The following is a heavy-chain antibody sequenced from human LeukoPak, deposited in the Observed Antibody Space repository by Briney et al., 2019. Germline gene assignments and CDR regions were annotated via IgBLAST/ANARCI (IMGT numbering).Heavy chain of an antibody. V-gene: IGHV4-39*01. Sequence: SETLSLTCTVSGGSISSNSYYWGWIRQPPGKGLKRIGSIYYSGSTYYNPSLKSRVTISVDTSKYQFSLKLNSVTAVDTAVYYCARNRYYYGSGNYGVPNWFDPWGQGTLVTVSS. D-gene: IGHD3-10*01. CDR3: ARNRYYYGSGNYGVPNWFDP. CDR2: IYYSGST. CDR1: GGSISSNSYY. J-gene: IGHJ5*02.